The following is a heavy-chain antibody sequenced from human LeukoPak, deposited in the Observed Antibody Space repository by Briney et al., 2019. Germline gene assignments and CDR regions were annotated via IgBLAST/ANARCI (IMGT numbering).Heavy chain of an antibody. Sequence: GGSLRLSCAASGFTFDDYAVHWVRQAPGKGLEWVSGISWNSGSIGYADSVKGRFTISRDNAKNSLYLQMNSLRADDTALYYCAKRAGTQDYFDYWGQGTLVTVSS. CDR2: ISWNSGSI. J-gene: IGHJ4*02. V-gene: IGHV3-9*01. D-gene: IGHD6-19*01. CDR3: AKRAGTQDYFDY. CDR1: GFTFDDYA.